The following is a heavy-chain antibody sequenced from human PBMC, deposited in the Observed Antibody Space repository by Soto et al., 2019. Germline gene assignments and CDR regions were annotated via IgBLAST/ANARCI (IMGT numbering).Heavy chain of an antibody. Sequence: SETLSLTCAVYGGSFSGYYRSWIRQPPGKGLEWIGEINHSGSTNYNPSLKSRVTISVDTSKNQFSLKLSSVTAADTAVYYCAKTTVTTGYYYYGMDVWGQGTTVTVSS. CDR2: INHSGST. J-gene: IGHJ6*02. D-gene: IGHD4-4*01. CDR1: GGSFSGYY. CDR3: AKTTVTTGYYYYGMDV. V-gene: IGHV4-34*01.